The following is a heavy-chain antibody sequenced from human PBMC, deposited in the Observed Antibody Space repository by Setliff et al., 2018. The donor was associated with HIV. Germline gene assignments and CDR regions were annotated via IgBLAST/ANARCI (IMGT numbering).Heavy chain of an antibody. CDR1: GYTFTSYG. CDR2: ISTYNGNT. Sequence: ASVKVSCKASGYTFTSYGITWVRQAPGQGLEWMGWISTYNGNTHYAQKLQGRVTITRDMSTSTAYMELSSLRSEDTAVYYCAADRDSFGTRASYYMDVWGKGTTVTVSS. CDR3: AADRDSFGTRASYYMDV. J-gene: IGHJ6*03. D-gene: IGHD5-18*01. V-gene: IGHV1-18*01.